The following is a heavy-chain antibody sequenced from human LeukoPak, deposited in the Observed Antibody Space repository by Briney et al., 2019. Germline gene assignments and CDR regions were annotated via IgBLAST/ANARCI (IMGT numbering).Heavy chain of an antibody. CDR2: IKRDGSEK. Sequence: PGGSLRLSCAASGFTFSSYWMSWVRQAPGKGLEWVANIKRDGSEKYHVDSVKGRFTISRDNANNSLYLQMNSLRDEDTAVYYYAREGYISGYGVIDYWSQGTLVTVSS. D-gene: IGHD5-18*01. J-gene: IGHJ4*02. V-gene: IGHV3-7*01. CDR3: AREGYISGYGVIDY. CDR1: GFTFSSYW.